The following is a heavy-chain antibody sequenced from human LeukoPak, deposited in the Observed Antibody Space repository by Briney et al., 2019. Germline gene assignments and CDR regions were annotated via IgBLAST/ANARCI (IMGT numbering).Heavy chain of an antibody. CDR3: ALTTYYDSSGYYPYYFDY. V-gene: IGHV1-69*02. J-gene: IGHJ4*02. CDR1: GGTFSSYT. Sequence: SVKVSCKASGGTFSSYTISWVRQAPGQGLEWMGRIIPMLGIANYAQKFQGRVTITADKSTSTAYMELSSLRSEDTAVYYCALTTYYDSSGYYPYYFDYWGQGTLVTVSS. D-gene: IGHD3-22*01. CDR2: IIPMLGIA.